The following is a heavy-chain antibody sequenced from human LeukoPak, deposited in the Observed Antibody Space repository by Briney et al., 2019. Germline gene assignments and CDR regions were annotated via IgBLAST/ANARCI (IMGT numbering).Heavy chain of an antibody. D-gene: IGHD3-3*01. CDR2: MNPNSGNT. CDR1: GYTFTGYY. V-gene: IGHV1-8*02. Sequence: ASVKVSCKASGYTFTGYYLHWVRQATGQGLEWMGWMNPNSGNTGYAQKFQGRVTMTRNTSISTAYMELSSLRSEDTAVYYCARGRHYDFWSGYTSLDYWGQGTLVTVSS. CDR3: ARGRHYDFWSGYTSLDY. J-gene: IGHJ4*02.